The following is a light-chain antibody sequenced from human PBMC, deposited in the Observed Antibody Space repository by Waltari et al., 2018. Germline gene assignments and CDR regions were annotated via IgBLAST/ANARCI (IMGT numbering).Light chain of an antibody. CDR3: LSYTTINTWV. Sequence: QSALTQPASVSGSPGQSLTIPCSGTSGAIGAFNRVSWYQQFAGKAPRLLIYEDTLRPSEISDRFSGAKSGDTASLTISGLQAEDEADYFCLSYTTINTWVFGGGTKVTVL. J-gene: IGLJ3*02. CDR2: EDT. CDR1: SGAIGAFNR. V-gene: IGLV2-14*01.